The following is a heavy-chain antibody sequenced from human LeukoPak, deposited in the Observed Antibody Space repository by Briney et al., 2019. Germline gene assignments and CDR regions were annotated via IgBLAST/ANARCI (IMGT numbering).Heavy chain of an antibody. CDR2: ISGSGGST. CDR1: GFTFSSYP. J-gene: IGHJ4*02. Sequence: PGGSLRLSCAASGFTFSSYPMTWVRQAPGKGLEWVSVISGSGGSTYYGDSVKGRFTISRDNSKNTLYLQMNSLRAEDTAVYYCARAAMVRGVDYFDYWGQGTLVTVSS. CDR3: ARAAMVRGVDYFDY. D-gene: IGHD3-10*01. V-gene: IGHV3-23*01.